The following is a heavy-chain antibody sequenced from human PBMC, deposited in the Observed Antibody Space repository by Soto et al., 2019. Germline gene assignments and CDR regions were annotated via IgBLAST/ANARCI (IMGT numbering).Heavy chain of an antibody. D-gene: IGHD2-2*01. CDR1: GGCIRGYF. Sequence: SGSLSIRCTVCGGCIRGYFGTWIRQPPGKGLEWIGYISHTGITDYNSSLKSRVTMSVDTSKNQFSLRVSSLTAADTAVYYCARKEYHFDYWGQGILVTVSS. J-gene: IGHJ4*02. V-gene: IGHV4-59*01. CDR2: ISHTGIT. CDR3: ARKEYHFDY.